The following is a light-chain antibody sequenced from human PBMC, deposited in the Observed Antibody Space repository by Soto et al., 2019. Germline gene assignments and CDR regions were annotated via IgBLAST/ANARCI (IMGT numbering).Light chain of an antibody. V-gene: IGKV3-11*01. J-gene: IGKJ4*01. CDR3: QQRSSWPLT. CDR1: QSVRTY. Sequence: EMVMTQSPATLSVSPVEIATPSFRASQSVRTYLAWYQQKPGQAPRLLIHDVSDRATGIPARFSGSGSGTDFTLTISSLEPEDFAVYYCQQRSSWPLTFGGGTKVDI. CDR2: DVS.